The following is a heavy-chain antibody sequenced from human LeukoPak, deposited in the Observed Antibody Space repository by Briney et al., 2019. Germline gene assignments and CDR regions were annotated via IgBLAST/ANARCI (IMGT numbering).Heavy chain of an antibody. Sequence: TGGSLRLSYAASGFTFSSYAMHWVRQAPGKGLEWVAVISYDGSNKYYADSVKGRFTISRDNSKNTLYLQMNSLRAEDTAVYYCARVLTYYDFWSGYFDYWGQGTLVTVSS. J-gene: IGHJ4*02. V-gene: IGHV3-30-3*01. D-gene: IGHD3-3*01. CDR1: GFTFSSYA. CDR2: ISYDGSNK. CDR3: ARVLTYYDFWSGYFDY.